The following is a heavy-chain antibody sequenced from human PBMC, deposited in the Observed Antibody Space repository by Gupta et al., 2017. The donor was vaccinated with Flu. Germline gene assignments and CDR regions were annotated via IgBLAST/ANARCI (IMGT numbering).Heavy chain of an antibody. J-gene: IGHJ4*02. D-gene: IGHD2/OR15-2a*01. CDR1: GGSINNYY. V-gene: IGHV4-59*01. CDR3: ARGDIEVFQH. Sequence: QVQLQESGPGLVKPSGTLSLTCNVSGGSINNYYWSWIRQTPGKGLEWIGYVHYSGSTNYNPSLKSRVTISVDTYRIQFYLKLSSVTAADTAVYYGARGDIEVFQHWGQGIQVTVSS. CDR2: VHYSGST.